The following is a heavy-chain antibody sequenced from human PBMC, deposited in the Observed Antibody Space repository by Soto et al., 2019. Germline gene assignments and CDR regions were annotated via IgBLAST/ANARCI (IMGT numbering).Heavy chain of an antibody. J-gene: IGHJ4*02. V-gene: IGHV4-59*01. CDR2: TYYSGST. D-gene: IGHD6-13*01. CDR1: GGSMIAYY. Sequence: PSETLSLTCTVSGGSMIAYYWNLIRQPPGKGLQWIGYTYYSGSTTYNPSLKSRVTISVDSSKNQLSLKLDSVTPADKAVYYCARVRGTAGTRYFDYWGPGTVVTI. CDR3: ARVRGTAGTRYFDY.